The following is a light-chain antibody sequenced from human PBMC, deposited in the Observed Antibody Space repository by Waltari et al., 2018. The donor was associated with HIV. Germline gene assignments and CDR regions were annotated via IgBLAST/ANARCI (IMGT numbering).Light chain of an antibody. CDR3: QQYYSLPIT. Sequence: DIVMMQSPDSLGVSLGERAINSCKSSQSVLYSVNNKNYLAWFQQKPGQPLRLLIDWASTRESGVPDRFSGSGSGADFTLTITSLQAEDVAVYYCQQYYSLPITFGQGTRLEIK. CDR2: WAS. CDR1: QSVLYSVNNKNY. J-gene: IGKJ5*01. V-gene: IGKV4-1*01.